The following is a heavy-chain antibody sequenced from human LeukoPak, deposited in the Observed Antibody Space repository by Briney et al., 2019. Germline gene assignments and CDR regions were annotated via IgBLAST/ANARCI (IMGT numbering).Heavy chain of an antibody. Sequence: GGSLRLSCAASGFTFSDYHVNWIRQAPGKGPEWVANIKQEGSVKPYLDSVTGRFPISRDTAKNSLILQMNSLRAEDTAVYYCARWAGVIDYWGQGTLVTVSS. V-gene: IGHV3-7*01. D-gene: IGHD3-10*01. CDR1: GFTFSDYH. J-gene: IGHJ4*02. CDR3: ARWAGVIDY. CDR2: IKQEGSVK.